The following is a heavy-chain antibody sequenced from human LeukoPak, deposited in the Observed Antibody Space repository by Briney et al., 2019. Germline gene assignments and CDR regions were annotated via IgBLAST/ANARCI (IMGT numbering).Heavy chain of an antibody. Sequence: PGGSLRLSCAASGFTFSNYAMSWVRQAPGKGLEWVSAISGSGGSTYYADSVKGRFTISRDNSKNTLYLQMNSLRAEDTAVYYCARDQSRYWNYGLAFDIWGQGTMVTVSS. CDR1: GFTFSNYA. J-gene: IGHJ3*02. V-gene: IGHV3-23*01. CDR3: ARDQSRYWNYGLAFDI. CDR2: ISGSGGST. D-gene: IGHD1-7*01.